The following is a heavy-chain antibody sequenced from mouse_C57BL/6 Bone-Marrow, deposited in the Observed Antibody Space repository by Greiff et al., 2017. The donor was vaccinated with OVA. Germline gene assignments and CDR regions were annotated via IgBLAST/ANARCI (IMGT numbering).Heavy chain of an antibody. Sequence: EVNVVESGPGLAKPSQTLSLTCSVTGYSITSDYWNWIRKFPGTKLEYMGYISYSGSTYYNPSLNSRISITRDTSKNQYYLQLNSVTTEDTATYYCARNTFSTDYYYAMDYWGQGTSVTVSS. V-gene: IGHV3-8*01. J-gene: IGHJ4*01. CDR1: GYSITSDY. CDR3: ARNTFSTDYYYAMDY. D-gene: IGHD1-1*01. CDR2: ISYSGST.